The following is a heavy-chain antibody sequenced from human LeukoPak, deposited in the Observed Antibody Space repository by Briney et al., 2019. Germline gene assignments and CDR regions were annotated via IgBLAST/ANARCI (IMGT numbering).Heavy chain of an antibody. CDR3: ARDIGSQMATISDWFDP. CDR2: IYYTGST. CDR1: GGSISSSIYY. J-gene: IGHJ5*02. V-gene: IGHV4-39*07. Sequence: SETLSLTCSVSGGSISSSIYYWGWIRQPPGKGPEWIGSIYYTGSTYNNPSLKSRVTISVDTSKNQFSLKVRSVTAADTAVYYCARDIGSQMATISDWFDPWGQGLLVTVSS. D-gene: IGHD5-24*01.